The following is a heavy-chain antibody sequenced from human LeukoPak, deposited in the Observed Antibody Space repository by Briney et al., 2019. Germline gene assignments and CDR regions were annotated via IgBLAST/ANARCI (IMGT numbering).Heavy chain of an antibody. J-gene: IGHJ4*02. V-gene: IGHV3-74*01. CDR2: INSDGSIT. CDR1: GFTFSRNW. Sequence: GGSLRLSCAASGFTFSRNWMHWVRQAPGKGLVWVSRINSDGSITSYADSVKGRFTISRDNAKNTLYLQMNSLRAEDTAVYYCARVDTAMVFDYWGQGTLVTVSS. D-gene: IGHD5-18*01. CDR3: ARVDTAMVFDY.